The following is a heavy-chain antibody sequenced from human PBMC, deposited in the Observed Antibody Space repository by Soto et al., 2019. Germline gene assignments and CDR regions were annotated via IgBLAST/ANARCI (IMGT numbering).Heavy chain of an antibody. CDR2: ISAYNGNT. Sequence: QVQLVQSGAEVKKPGASVKVSCKSSGYTFTSYGISWVRQAPGQGLEWMGWISAYNGNTNYAQKLQGRVTMTTDTSTSTAYMELRSLRSDDTAVYYCARTVEYCSGGSCYREASDYWGQGTLVTVSS. D-gene: IGHD2-15*01. CDR1: GYTFTSYG. V-gene: IGHV1-18*04. CDR3: ARTVEYCSGGSCYREASDY. J-gene: IGHJ4*02.